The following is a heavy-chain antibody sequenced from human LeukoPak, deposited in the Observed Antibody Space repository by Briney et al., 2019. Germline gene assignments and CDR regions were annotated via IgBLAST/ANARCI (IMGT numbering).Heavy chain of an antibody. CDR3: ARSPITIFGNYGMDV. Sequence: PGGSLRLSCAASGFTFDDYAMHWVRQAPGKGLEWVSGISWNSGSIGYADSVKGRFTISRDNAKNSLYLQMNSLRAEDTALYYCARSPITIFGNYGMDVWGQGTTVTVSS. J-gene: IGHJ6*02. CDR1: GFTFDDYA. V-gene: IGHV3-9*01. D-gene: IGHD3-3*01. CDR2: ISWNSGSI.